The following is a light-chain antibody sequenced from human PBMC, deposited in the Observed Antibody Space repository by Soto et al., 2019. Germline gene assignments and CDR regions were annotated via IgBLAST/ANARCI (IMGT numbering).Light chain of an antibody. Sequence: DIQMTQSPSSQSAFVGDRVTIACRASQNIDNHLHWYQQKPGKAPKLLVYGASSLQSGVPSRFSCSGSGTDFTLSISSLQPEDFAIYFCQQSYSSSITFGQGTRLEIK. CDR3: QQSYSSSIT. J-gene: IGKJ5*01. CDR2: GAS. CDR1: QNIDNH. V-gene: IGKV1-39*01.